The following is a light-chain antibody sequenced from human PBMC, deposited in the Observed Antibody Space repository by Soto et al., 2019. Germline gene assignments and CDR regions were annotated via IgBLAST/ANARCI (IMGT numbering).Light chain of an antibody. V-gene: IGKV4-1*01. J-gene: IGKJ2*01. CDR2: WAS. Sequence: DIVMTQSPDSLAVSLGERATIDCKSSQSVLYSSNNKNYLAWYQQKSGQPPKLLIYWASTRESGVPDRFSGSGSGTDLTLTISSLQSEDVAVYYCQQYYSTPQTFGQGTKVEIK. CDR3: QQYYSTPQT. CDR1: QSVLYSSNNKNY.